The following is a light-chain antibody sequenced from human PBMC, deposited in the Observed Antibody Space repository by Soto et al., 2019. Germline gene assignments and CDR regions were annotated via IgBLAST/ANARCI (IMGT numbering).Light chain of an antibody. CDR3: MQALQTPWT. CDR1: QSLLHSNGYNY. J-gene: IGKJ1*01. Sequence: DIVMTQSPLSLPVTPGEPASISCRSSQSLLHSNGYNYLDWYLQKPGQSPQLLIYLGSNRASGVPDRFSGRRSGTDFTLKISRVEAEDVGVSYCMQALQTPWTFGQGTKVEIK. CDR2: LGS. V-gene: IGKV2-28*01.